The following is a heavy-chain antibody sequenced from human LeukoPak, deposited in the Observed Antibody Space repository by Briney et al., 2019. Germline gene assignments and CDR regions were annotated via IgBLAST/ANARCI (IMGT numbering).Heavy chain of an antibody. V-gene: IGHV3-21*01. D-gene: IGHD2-15*01. J-gene: IGHJ3*02. CDR3: ARESCSGGSCYSAAFDI. CDR1: GFIFSTYS. CDR2: ITSSSDYI. Sequence: SPGGSLRLSCAASGFIFSTYSMNWVRQAPGKGLEWVSSITSSSDYIYYADSVKGRFTISRDNAKNSLYLQMNSLRAEGTAVYYCARESCSGGSCYSAAFDIWGQGTMVTVSS.